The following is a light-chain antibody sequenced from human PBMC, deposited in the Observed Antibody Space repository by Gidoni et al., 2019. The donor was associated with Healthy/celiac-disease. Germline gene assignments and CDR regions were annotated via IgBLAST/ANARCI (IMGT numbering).Light chain of an antibody. J-gene: IGLJ1*01. Sequence: QSALPPPASVSGPPGQSITISCTGTSSDVGGYNYVSWYQQHPGKAPKLMIYEVSNRPSGVSNRFSGSKSGNTASLTISGLQAEDEADYYCSSYTSSSTLDVFGTGTKVTVL. CDR3: SSYTSSSTLDV. CDR2: EVS. CDR1: SSDVGGYNY. V-gene: IGLV2-14*01.